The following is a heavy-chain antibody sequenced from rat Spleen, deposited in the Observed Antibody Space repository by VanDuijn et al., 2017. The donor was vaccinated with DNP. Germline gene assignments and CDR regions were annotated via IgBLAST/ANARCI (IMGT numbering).Heavy chain of an antibody. V-gene: IGHV5-31*01. CDR3: ATGILRIVGWFTY. J-gene: IGHJ3*01. CDR1: GFTFNKYW. Sequence: EVQLVESGGGLVQPGRSLKLSCVASGFTFNKYWMTWFRQVPGKGLEWVASITTSGDSTYSPDSVKGRFTISRDDAKNTLYLQMDSLRSEDTATYYCATGILRIVGWFTYWGQGTLVTVSS. CDR2: ITTSGDST. D-gene: IGHD1-6*01.